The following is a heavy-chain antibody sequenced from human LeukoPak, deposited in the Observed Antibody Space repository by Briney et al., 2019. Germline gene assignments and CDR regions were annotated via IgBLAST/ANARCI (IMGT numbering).Heavy chain of an antibody. CDR3: ATSITMVRGVYFDY. V-gene: IGHV3-9*01. CDR2: ISWNSGSI. D-gene: IGHD3-10*01. CDR1: GFTFDDYA. J-gene: IGHJ4*02. Sequence: GGSLRLSCAASGFTFDDYAMHWVRHAPGKGLEWVSGISWNSGSIGYADSVKGRFTISRDNAKNSLYLQMNSLRAEDTALYYCATSITMVRGVYFDYWGQGTLVTVSS.